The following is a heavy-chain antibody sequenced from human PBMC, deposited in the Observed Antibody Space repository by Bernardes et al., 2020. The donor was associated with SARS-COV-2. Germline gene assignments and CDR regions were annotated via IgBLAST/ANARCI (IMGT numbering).Heavy chain of an antibody. D-gene: IGHD1-1*01. J-gene: IGHJ6*02. V-gene: IGHV3-13*01. Sequence: GGSLRLSCAASGFTFSSYDMHWVRQATGKGLEWVSAIGTAGDTYYPGSVKGRFTISRENAKNSLYLQMNSLRAGDTAVYYCARGGTGTTFYYYYGMDVWGQGTAV. CDR2: IGTAGDT. CDR1: GFTFSSYD. CDR3: ARGGTGTTFYYYYGMDV.